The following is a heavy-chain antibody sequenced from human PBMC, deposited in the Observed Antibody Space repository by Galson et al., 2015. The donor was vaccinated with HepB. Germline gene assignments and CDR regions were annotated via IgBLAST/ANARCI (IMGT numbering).Heavy chain of an antibody. V-gene: IGHV7-4-1*02. D-gene: IGHD3-10*01. J-gene: IGHJ4*02. CDR2: INTNTGNP. CDR1: GYTFTNYA. CDR3: ARDRHNYYGSGSYYQHRFDY. Sequence: SVKVSCKASGYTFTNYAMNWVRQAPGQGLEWMRWINTNTGNPTYAQGFTGRFVFSLDTSVSTAYLQISSLKAEDTAVYYCARDRHNYYGSGSYYQHRFDYWGQGTLVTVSS.